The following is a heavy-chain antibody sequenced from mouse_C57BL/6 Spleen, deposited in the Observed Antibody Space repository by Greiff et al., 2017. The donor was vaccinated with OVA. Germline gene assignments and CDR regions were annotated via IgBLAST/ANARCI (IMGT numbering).Heavy chain of an antibody. CDR2: INPSSGYT. Sequence: VHLVESGAELARPGASVKMSCKASGYTFTSYTMHWVKQRPGQGLEWIGYINPSSGYTKYNQKFKDKATLTADKSSSTAYMQLSSLTSEDSAVYYCARNYYGSSYEGYYYAMDYWGQGTSVTVSS. D-gene: IGHD1-1*01. CDR1: GYTFTSYT. V-gene: IGHV1-4*01. CDR3: ARNYYGSSYEGYYYAMDY. J-gene: IGHJ4*01.